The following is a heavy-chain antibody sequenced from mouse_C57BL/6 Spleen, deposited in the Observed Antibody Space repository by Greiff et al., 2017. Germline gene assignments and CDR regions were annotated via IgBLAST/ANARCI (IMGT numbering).Heavy chain of an antibody. CDR2: INPSNGGT. V-gene: IGHV1-53*01. J-gene: IGHJ4*01. D-gene: IGHD1-1*01. CDR1: GYTFPSYW. CDR3: ARGGITTVVALYYYAMDY. Sequence: VQLQQPGTELVKPGASVKLSCKASGYTFPSYWMHWVKQRPGQGLEWIGNINPSNGGTNYNEKFKSKATLTVDKSSSTAYMQLSSLTSEDSAVYYCARGGITTVVALYYYAMDYWGQGTSVTVSS.